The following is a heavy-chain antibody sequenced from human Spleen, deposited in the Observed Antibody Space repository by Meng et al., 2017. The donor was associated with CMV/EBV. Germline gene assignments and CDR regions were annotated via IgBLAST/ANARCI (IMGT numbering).Heavy chain of an antibody. D-gene: IGHD3-22*01. CDR2: IYWNDDK. CDR3: AHTSYDPSGYSPAFHI. Sequence: SGPTLVKPTQTLTLTCTFSGFSLSTSGVGVGWIRQPPGKALEWLALIYWNDDKRYSPSLKNRLTISKDTSNNQVVLTMANMDPVDTATYSCAHTSYDPSGYSPAFHIWGQGTMVTVSS. CDR1: GFSLSTSGVG. J-gene: IGHJ3*02. V-gene: IGHV2-5*01.